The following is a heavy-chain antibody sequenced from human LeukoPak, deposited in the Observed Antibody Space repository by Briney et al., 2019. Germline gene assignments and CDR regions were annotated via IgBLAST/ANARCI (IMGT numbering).Heavy chain of an antibody. CDR2: ISGSGDST. CDR1: GFTFXTYA. D-gene: IGHD3-22*01. J-gene: IGHJ4*02. Sequence: GXLXLXXXXXGFTFXTYAVNWVRQAPGKGLEWVSTISGSGDSTYYADSVKGRFTISRENSKDRVYVEMSSVRGDDTAVYYCARDRGRYYDSRGFYWGYYFDSWGQGILVTVST. V-gene: IGHV3-23*01. CDR3: ARDRGRYYDSRGFYWGYYFDS.